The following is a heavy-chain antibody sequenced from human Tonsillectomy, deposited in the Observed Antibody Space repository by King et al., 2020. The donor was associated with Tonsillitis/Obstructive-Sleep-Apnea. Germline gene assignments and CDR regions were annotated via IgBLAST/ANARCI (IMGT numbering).Heavy chain of an antibody. D-gene: IGHD2-15*01. Sequence: QLVQSGAEVKKPGSSVKVSCKASGGTFSSYAISWVRQAPGQGLAWMGGIIPIFGTANYAQKFQGRVTITADESTSTAYMELSSLRSEDTAVYYCARVLRRDIVVVVAATDFDYWGQGTLVTVSS. CDR2: IIPIFGTA. CDR3: ARVLRRDIVVVVAATDFDY. J-gene: IGHJ4*02. V-gene: IGHV1-69*12. CDR1: GGTFSSYA.